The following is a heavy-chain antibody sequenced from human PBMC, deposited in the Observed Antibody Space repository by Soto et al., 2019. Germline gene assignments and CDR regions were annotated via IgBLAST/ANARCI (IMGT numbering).Heavy chain of an antibody. CDR1: GRSFASYA. Sequence: QVFLVQSGADVKKPGSSVKVSCEASGRSFASYAISWVRQAPGQGFEWMGGFIPQFRTSKYAQKFQGRLTVTADKSESTAYMELSSLRSEDTAVYYCVRVVVPGFGSYSGMDVWGQGTKDIVSS. V-gene: IGHV1-69*06. J-gene: IGHJ6*02. CDR2: FIPQFRTS. CDR3: VRVVVPGFGSYSGMDV. D-gene: IGHD2-21*01.